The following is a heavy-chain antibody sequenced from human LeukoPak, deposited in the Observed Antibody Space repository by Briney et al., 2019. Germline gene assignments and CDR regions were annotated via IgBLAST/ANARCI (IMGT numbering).Heavy chain of an antibody. V-gene: IGHV4-4*07. CDR3: ARGQVVGATTFYYYYMDV. D-gene: IGHD1-26*01. CDR2: IYTSGST. J-gene: IGHJ6*03. CDR1: GGSISSYY. Sequence: SETLSLICTVSGGSISSYYWSWIRQPAGKGLEWIGRIYTSGSTNYNPSLKSRVTMSVDTSKNQFSLKLSSVTAADTAVYYCARGQVVGATTFYYYYMDVWGKGTTVTVSS.